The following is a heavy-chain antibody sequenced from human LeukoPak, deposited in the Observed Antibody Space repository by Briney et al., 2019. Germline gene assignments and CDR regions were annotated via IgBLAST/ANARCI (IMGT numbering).Heavy chain of an antibody. CDR1: GGSISSSSYY. Sequence: SETLSLTCTVSGGSISSSSYYWGWIRQPPGKGLEWIGSNSGSTYYNPSLKSRVTISVDTSKNQFSLKLSSVTAADTAVYYCARHRLPPLQLASYFDYWGQGTLVTVSS. CDR2: NSGST. CDR3: ARHRLPPLQLASYFDY. D-gene: IGHD6-13*01. J-gene: IGHJ4*02. V-gene: IGHV4-39*01.